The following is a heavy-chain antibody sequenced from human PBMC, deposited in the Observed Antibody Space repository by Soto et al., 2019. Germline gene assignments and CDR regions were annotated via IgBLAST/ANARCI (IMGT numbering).Heavy chain of an antibody. J-gene: IGHJ3*02. Sequence: GSLRLSCAASGFTFSSYSMNWVRQAPGKGPEWVSSISSGSSYIYYADSVKGRFTISRDNAKNSLYLQMNSLRAEDTAVYYCARVGGGYQLLHAFDIWGQGTMVTVSS. CDR1: GFTFSSYS. V-gene: IGHV3-21*01. D-gene: IGHD2-2*01. CDR3: ARVGGGYQLLHAFDI. CDR2: ISSGSSYI.